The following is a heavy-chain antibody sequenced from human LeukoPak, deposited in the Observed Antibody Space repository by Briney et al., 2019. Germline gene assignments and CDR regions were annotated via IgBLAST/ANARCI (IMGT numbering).Heavy chain of an antibody. CDR2: ISTSSYI. CDR3: AREGGYCSGGSCRYFDY. CDR1: GFTFSNYS. D-gene: IGHD2-15*01. V-gene: IGHV3-21*01. J-gene: IGHJ4*02. Sequence: GGSLRLSCAASGFTFSNYSMNWVRQVPGKGLEWVSSISTSSYIYYADSVKGRFTISRDNAKNSLYLQMNSLRAEDTAVYYCAREGGYCSGGSCRYFDYWGQGTLVTVSS.